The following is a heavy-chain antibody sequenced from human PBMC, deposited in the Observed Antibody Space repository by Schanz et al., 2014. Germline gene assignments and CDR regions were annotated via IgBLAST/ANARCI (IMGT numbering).Heavy chain of an antibody. J-gene: IGHJ4*02. CDR2: ISGTGGDDT. Sequence: EVQLVQSGGGLVQPGGSLRLSCAASGFTFSSYAMSWVRQAPGKGLEWVSAISGTGGDDTYYADSVKGRFTISRDNSKNTLYLQMNSLRAEDTAVYFCAKIERNEDWGQGTLVTVSS. D-gene: IGHD1-1*01. V-gene: IGHV3-23*04. CDR1: GFTFSSYA. CDR3: AKIERNED.